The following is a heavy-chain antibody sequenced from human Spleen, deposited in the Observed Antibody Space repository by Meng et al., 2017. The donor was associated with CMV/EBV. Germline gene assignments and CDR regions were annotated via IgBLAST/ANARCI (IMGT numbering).Heavy chain of an antibody. V-gene: IGHV1-2*02. Sequence: CKASGYTFNSYYLHSVRQAPGQGPEWMGWINPSGGDSNYAQKFQGRVTMTSDASISTAYMELNRLRSDDTAVYFCARDLWATFWYFELWGPGTLVTVSS. D-gene: IGHD2-21*01. CDR1: GYTFNSYY. CDR3: ARDLWATFWYFEL. CDR2: INPSGGDS. J-gene: IGHJ2*01.